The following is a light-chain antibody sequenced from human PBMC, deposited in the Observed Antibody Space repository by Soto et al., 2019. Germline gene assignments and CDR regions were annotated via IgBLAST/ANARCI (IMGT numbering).Light chain of an antibody. J-gene: IGLJ2*01. CDR1: SSDVGLYNL. Sequence: QSALTQPASVAGSPGQSITISCTGTSSDVGLYNLVSWYQQHPGKAPKFMIYEVNKRSSGISFRFSGSKSGNTASLTISGLQGEDEADYYCCSYAASGSLVFGGGTKVTVL. CDR2: EVN. CDR3: CSYAASGSLV. V-gene: IGLV2-23*02.